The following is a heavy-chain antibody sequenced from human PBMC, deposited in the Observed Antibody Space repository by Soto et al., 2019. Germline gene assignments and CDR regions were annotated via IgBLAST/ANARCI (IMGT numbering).Heavy chain of an antibody. CDR2: ISDSGST. V-gene: IGHV3-23*01. D-gene: IGHD2-21*01. CDR1: GFTFSRYA. J-gene: IGHJ6*03. CDR3: AREGANSRYYYYYYMDV. Sequence: PGGSLRLSCTASGFTFSRYAMSWVRQAPGKGLEWVSTISDSGSTYYAESVKGRLTISRDNSKHTLYLQMNSLRAEDTAVYYCAREGANSRYYYYYYMDVWGKGTTVTVSS.